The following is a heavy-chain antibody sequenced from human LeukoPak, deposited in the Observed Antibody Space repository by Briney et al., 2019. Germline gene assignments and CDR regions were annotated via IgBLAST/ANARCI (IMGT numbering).Heavy chain of an antibody. CDR2: INHSGST. D-gene: IGHD5-12*01. CDR3: ARGGIVATIYFDY. V-gene: IGHV4-34*01. J-gene: IGHJ4*02. Sequence: SETLSLTCAVYGGSSSGYYWSWIRQPPGKGLEWIGEINHSGSTNYNPSLKSRVTISVDTSKNQFSLKLSSVTAADTAVYYCARGGIVATIYFDYWGREPWSPSPQ. CDR1: GGSSSGYY.